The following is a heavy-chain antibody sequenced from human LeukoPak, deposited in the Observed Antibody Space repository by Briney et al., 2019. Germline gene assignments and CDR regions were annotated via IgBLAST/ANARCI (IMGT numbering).Heavy chain of an antibody. Sequence: ASVKVSCKASGYTFTSYDINWVRQAPGQGLEWMGWMNPNSGNTGYAQKFQGRVTMTRNTSISTAYMELSSLRSEDTAVYYCARGLAAAGDFDYWGQGTLVTVSS. CDR1: GYTFTSYD. J-gene: IGHJ4*02. CDR2: MNPNSGNT. V-gene: IGHV1-8*01. D-gene: IGHD6-13*01. CDR3: ARGLAAAGDFDY.